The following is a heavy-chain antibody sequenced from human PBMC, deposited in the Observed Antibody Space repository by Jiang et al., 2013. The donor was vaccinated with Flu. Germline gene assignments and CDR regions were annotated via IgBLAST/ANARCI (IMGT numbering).Heavy chain of an antibody. D-gene: IGHD6-6*01. CDR3: ARDYGGIAARLWGYFDY. CDR1: GFTFSSYA. J-gene: IGHJ4*02. CDR2: ISYDGSNK. Sequence: ASGFTFSSYAMHWVRQAPGKGLEWVAVISYDGSNKYYADSVKGRFTISRDNSKNTLYLQMNSLRAEDTAVYYCARDYGGIAARLWGYFDYWGQGTLVTVSS. V-gene: IGHV3-30-3*01.